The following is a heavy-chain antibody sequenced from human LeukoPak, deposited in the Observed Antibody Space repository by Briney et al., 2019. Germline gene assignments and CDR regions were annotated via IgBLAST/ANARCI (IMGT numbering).Heavy chain of an antibody. D-gene: IGHD3-22*01. CDR3: AREGDSSGYYYYDY. J-gene: IGHJ4*02. CDR1: GFTFSSYD. Sequence: GGSLRLSCAASGFTFSSYDVHWVRQAPGKGLEWVAVIWYDGSNKYYADSVKGRFTISRDNSKNTLYLQMNSLRAEDTAVYYCAREGDSSGYYYYDYWGQGTLVTVSS. V-gene: IGHV3-33*08. CDR2: IWYDGSNK.